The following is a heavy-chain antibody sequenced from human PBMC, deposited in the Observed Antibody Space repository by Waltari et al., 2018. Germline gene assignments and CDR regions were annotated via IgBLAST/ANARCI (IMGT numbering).Heavy chain of an antibody. V-gene: IGHV3-23*01. CDR3: AQGLWYFDY. CDR1: GFSFSIYG. Sequence: EVQLLESGGGLVQPGGSLRFSCASSGFSFSIYGLSWVRQPPGKGLGWVSGINRGGSTNYADAVKGRFTISRDNAKNTLYLHMNSLRAEDTAVYYCAQGLWYFDYWGQGTLVTVSS. D-gene: IGHD2-21*01. J-gene: IGHJ4*02. CDR2: INRGGST.